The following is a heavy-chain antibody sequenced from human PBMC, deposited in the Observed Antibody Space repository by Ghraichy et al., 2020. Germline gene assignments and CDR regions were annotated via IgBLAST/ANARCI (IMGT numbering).Heavy chain of an antibody. CDR3: AKEGPGRSFDM. CDR2: VYNSGST. V-gene: IGHV4-59*12. D-gene: IGHD3-10*01. J-gene: IGHJ3*02. CDR1: GGSINNYY. Sequence: SETLSLTCTVPGGSINNYYWTWIRQAPEKGLEWIGYVYNSGSTNYNPSLKSRVTMSVDTSKNQFSLRLRSVTAADTAVYYCAKEGPGRSFDMWGQGTMVTVS.